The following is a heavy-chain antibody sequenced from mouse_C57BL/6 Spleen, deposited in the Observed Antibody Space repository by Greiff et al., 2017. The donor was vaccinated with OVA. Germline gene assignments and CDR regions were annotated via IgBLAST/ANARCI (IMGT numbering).Heavy chain of an antibody. CDR1: GYTFTDYY. CDR2: INPNNGGT. CDR3: ARYHGSPYWYFDV. D-gene: IGHD1-1*01. J-gene: IGHJ1*03. V-gene: IGHV1-26*01. Sequence: VQLQQSGPELVKPGASVKISCKASGYTFTDYYMNWVKQSHGKSLEWIGDINPNNGGTSYNQKFKGKATLTVDKSSSTAYMELRSLTSEDSAVYYCARYHGSPYWYFDVWGTGTTVTVSS.